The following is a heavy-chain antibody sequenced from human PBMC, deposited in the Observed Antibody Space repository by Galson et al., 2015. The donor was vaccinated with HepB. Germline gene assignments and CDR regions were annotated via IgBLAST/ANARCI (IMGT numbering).Heavy chain of an antibody. CDR1: EFTFSSYW. Sequence: SLRLSCAGSEFTFSSYWMNWVRQAPGKGLEWVAHINPDGSEEYYDASLKGRFTISRDNAKNSLYLQMDSLRAEDTAVYYCARRISLVRGIITRPDYYYGMDVWGQGTTVTVAS. J-gene: IGHJ6*02. V-gene: IGHV3-7*03. CDR2: INPDGSEE. CDR3: ARRISLVRGIITRPDYYYGMDV. D-gene: IGHD3-10*01.